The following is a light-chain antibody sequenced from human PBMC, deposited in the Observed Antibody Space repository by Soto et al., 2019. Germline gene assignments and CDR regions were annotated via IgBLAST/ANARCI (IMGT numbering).Light chain of an antibody. CDR3: QQYDNSPLT. Sequence: DIVLTQSPGTLSLSPGERAALSCRASQSVSSSYLAWYQQKRGQAPRLLIYGASNRATGIPDRFSGGGSGTAFTLTISRLEPEDFVVYYCQQYDNSPLTFGGGTKVEIK. V-gene: IGKV3-20*01. CDR1: QSVSSSY. CDR2: GAS. J-gene: IGKJ4*01.